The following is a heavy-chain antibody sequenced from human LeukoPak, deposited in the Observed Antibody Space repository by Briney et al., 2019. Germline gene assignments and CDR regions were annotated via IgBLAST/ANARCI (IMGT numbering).Heavy chain of an antibody. D-gene: IGHD3-22*01. CDR1: GYIFTSYW. CDR2: IYPGDSDT. V-gene: IGHV5-51*01. Sequence: GESLKISCKGSGYIFTSYWIGWVRQVPGKGLEGMGIIYPGDSDTRYSPSFQGQVTISADKSISTAYLQWSSLKASDTAMYYCARGGDYYDSSGYAFDIWGQGTMVTVSS. CDR3: ARGGDYYDSSGYAFDI. J-gene: IGHJ3*02.